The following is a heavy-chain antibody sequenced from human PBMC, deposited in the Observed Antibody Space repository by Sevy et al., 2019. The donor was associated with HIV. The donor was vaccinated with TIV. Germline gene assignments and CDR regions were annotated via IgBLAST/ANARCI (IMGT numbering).Heavy chain of an antibody. Sequence: GGSLRLSCKPSGFTFITYAMNWVRQAPGKGLEWVSTIYGSGGATYYADSVKGRFTISRDNSKNTLYLQMNSLRTEDSDVYYCAGGRYDSSGSFDAFDIWGQGTMVTVSS. CDR1: GFTFITYA. CDR2: IYGSGGAT. V-gene: IGHV3-23*01. CDR3: AGGRYDSSGSFDAFDI. J-gene: IGHJ3*02. D-gene: IGHD3-22*01.